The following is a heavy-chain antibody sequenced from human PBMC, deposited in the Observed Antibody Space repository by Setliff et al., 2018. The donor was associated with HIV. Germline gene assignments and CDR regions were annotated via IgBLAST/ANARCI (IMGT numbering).Heavy chain of an antibody. Sequence: ASVKVSCKVSGYTLTELSIHWVRQATGKGLEWMGGLDPEDDETSYAQKFQGRVTMTADTSTDTAYMELSSLKSEDTAMYYFATIREYYYDSSGQEHFQHWGHGTLVTVSS. J-gene: IGHJ1*01. CDR1: GYTLTELS. D-gene: IGHD3-22*01. CDR3: ATIREYYYDSSGQEHFQH. V-gene: IGHV1-24*01. CDR2: LDPEDDET.